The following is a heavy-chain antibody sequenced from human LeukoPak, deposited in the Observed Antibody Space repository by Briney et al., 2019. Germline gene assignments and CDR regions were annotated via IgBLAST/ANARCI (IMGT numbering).Heavy chain of an antibody. CDR2: IYYSGST. D-gene: IGHD3-10*01. CDR3: ARGYGSGSYPFDY. J-gene: IGHJ4*02. CDR1: GGSISSYY. V-gene: IGHV4-59*01. Sequence: SETLSLTCTVSGGSISSYYWSWIRQPPGKGLEWIGYIYYSGSTNYNPSLKSRVTISVDTSKNQFSLKLSSVTAADTAVYYCARGYGSGSYPFDYWGQGTLVTVPS.